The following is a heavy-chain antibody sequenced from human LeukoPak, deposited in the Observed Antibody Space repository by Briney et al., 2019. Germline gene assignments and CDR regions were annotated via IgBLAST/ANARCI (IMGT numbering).Heavy chain of an antibody. CDR2: IYYSGST. D-gene: IGHD6-6*01. V-gene: IGHV4-59*08. CDR1: GGSISRYY. J-gene: IGHJ4*02. CDR3: ARRYSRSSGRPYY. Sequence: SETLSLTCTVSGGSISRYYWSWIRQPPGKGLEWIGYIYYSGSTNYNPSLKSRVTISVDTSKNQFSLKLNSVTAADTAVYYCARRYSRSSGRPYYWGQGTLVTVSS.